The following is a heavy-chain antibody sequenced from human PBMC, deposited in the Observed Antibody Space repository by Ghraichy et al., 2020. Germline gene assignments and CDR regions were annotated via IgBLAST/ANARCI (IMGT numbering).Heavy chain of an antibody. J-gene: IGHJ4*02. CDR3: TRGRYLMAYSSSWYVY. D-gene: IGHD6-13*01. Sequence: ASVKVSCKASGYTITSHAINWVRQAPGQGLEWMGWIDTNTGNSTYAQGFTGRFVFSLDTSVNTAYLQISSLKAEDTAIYYCTRGRYLMAYSSSWYVYWGQGTLITVSP. CDR2: IDTNTGNS. V-gene: IGHV7-4-1*02. CDR1: GYTITSHA.